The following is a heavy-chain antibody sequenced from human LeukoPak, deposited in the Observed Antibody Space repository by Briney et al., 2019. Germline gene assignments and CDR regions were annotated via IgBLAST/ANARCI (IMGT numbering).Heavy chain of an antibody. CDR1: GFTFSSYS. V-gene: IGHV3-21*01. CDR2: ISSSSSYI. Sequence: SGGSLRLSCAASGFTFSSYSMNWVRQAPGKGLEWVSSISSSSSYIYYADSVKGRFTISRDNAKNSLYLQMNSLRAEDTAVYYCASSQYYDFWSGYTDWGPGTLVTVSS. D-gene: IGHD3-3*01. J-gene: IGHJ4*02. CDR3: ASSQYYDFWSGYTD.